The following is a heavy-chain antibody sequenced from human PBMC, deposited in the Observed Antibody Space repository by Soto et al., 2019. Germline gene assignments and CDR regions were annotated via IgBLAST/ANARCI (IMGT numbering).Heavy chain of an antibody. CDR3: AKRDVPHSASNAYIYDH. J-gene: IGHJ4*02. Sequence: EVQLLQSGGGLVQPGGSLTLSCGVSGFPFAPSTMSWVRQAPGKGLEWVSTISVSVGSTYSADSVQGRFTVSSDISNNTLFLRMNSLTADDTAVYFCAKRDVPHSASNAYIYDHWGRGVLVTVSS. D-gene: IGHD5-18*01. V-gene: IGHV3-23*01. CDR1: GFPFAPST. CDR2: ISVSVGST.